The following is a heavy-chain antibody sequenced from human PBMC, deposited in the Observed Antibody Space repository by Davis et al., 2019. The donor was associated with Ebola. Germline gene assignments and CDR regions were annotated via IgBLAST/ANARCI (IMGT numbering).Heavy chain of an antibody. D-gene: IGHD6-6*01. V-gene: IGHV1-18*01. CDR2: ISAYNGNT. J-gene: IGHJ6*02. CDR3: ARAHSSKNYYYYGMDV. Sequence: ASVKVSCKASGYTFTSYGISWVRQAPGQGLEWMGWISAYNGNTNYAQKFQGRVTITADKSTSTAYMELSSLRSEDTAVYYCARAHSSKNYYYYGMDVWGQGTTVTVSS. CDR1: GYTFTSYG.